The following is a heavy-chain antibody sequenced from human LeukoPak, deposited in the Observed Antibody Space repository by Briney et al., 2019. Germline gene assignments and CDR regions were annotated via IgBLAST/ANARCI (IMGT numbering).Heavy chain of an antibody. V-gene: IGHV1-2*02. J-gene: IGHJ4*02. Sequence: ASVKVSCKASGYSFTSYHMHWVRQAPGQGLEWMGWINPNSGGTNYAQKFQGRVTMTRDTSISTAYMELSRLRSDDTAVYYCARMGPYSGYSSAPFDYWGQGTLVTVSS. CDR3: ARMGPYSGYSSAPFDY. CDR1: GYSFTSYH. D-gene: IGHD3-22*01. CDR2: INPNSGGT.